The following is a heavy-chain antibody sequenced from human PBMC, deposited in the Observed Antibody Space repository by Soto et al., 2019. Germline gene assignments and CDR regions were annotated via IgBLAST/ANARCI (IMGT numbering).Heavy chain of an antibody. CDR2: INAGNGNT. CDR3: ASQTLTDTAMPTGWEMDV. D-gene: IGHD5-18*01. Sequence: ASVKVSCKASGYTFTSYAMHWVRQAPGQRLEWMGWINAGNGNTKYSQKFQGRVTITRDTSASTAYMELSSLRSEDTAVYYCASQTLTDTAMPTGWEMDVWGQGTTVTVSS. J-gene: IGHJ6*02. V-gene: IGHV1-3*01. CDR1: GYTFTSYA.